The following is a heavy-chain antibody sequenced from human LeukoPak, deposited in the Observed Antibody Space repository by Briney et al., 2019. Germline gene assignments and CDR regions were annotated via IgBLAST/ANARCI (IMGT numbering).Heavy chain of an antibody. Sequence: GGSLRLSCAASGFTFSSYAMSWVRQAPGKGLEWVSDISGSAGSTYYADSVKGRFTISRDNSKNTLYLQMNSLRAEDTAVYFCAEMEGSSWYPQYFQHWGQGTLVTVSS. CDR3: AEMEGSSWYPQYFQH. J-gene: IGHJ1*01. CDR2: ISGSAGST. CDR1: GFTFSSYA. D-gene: IGHD6-13*01. V-gene: IGHV3-23*01.